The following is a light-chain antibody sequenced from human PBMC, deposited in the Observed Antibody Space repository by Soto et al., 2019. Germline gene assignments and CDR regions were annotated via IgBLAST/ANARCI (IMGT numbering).Light chain of an antibody. V-gene: IGKV1-17*01. CDR1: QDITYD. CDR3: SHPNSYPPV. CDR2: LAS. J-gene: IGKJ2*01. Sequence: DIQMTQSPSSLSASVGDRVTITCRASQDITYDCAWYQQRAGRAPKRLMSLASRLASGVPSRFSGSGSGTEIPLTIRSLQAENFSNYFFSHPNSYPPVFGQGTKLEIK.